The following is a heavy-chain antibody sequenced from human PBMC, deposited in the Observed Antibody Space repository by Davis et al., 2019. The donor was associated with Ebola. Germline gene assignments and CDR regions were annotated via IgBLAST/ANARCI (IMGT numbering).Heavy chain of an antibody. D-gene: IGHD5-12*01. CDR1: GNSVSGSSGA. J-gene: IGHJ6*04. V-gene: IGHV6-1*01. Sequence: HSQTLSLTCAISGNSVSGSSGAWNWIRQSPSRGLEWLGRTYYSSKWYTGYAESVKSRINISPDTAKNQFSLHPNSVTPEDTAVYYCARGWLRSGLDVWGKGAAVIVSS. CDR3: ARGWLRSGLDV. CDR2: TYYSSKWYT.